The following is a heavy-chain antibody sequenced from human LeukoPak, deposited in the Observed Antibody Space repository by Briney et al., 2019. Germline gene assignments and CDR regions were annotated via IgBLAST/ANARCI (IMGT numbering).Heavy chain of an antibody. CDR3: ARASNSKDYYYYYYYMDV. D-gene: IGHD4-11*01. CDR2: INHSGST. J-gene: IGHJ6*03. Sequence: PSETLSLTCAVYGGSFSGYYWSWICQPPGKGLEWIGEINHSGSTNYNPSLKSRVTISVDTSKNQFSLKLSSVTAADTAVYYCARASNSKDYYYYYYYMDVWGKGTTVTVSS. CDR1: GGSFSGYY. V-gene: IGHV4-34*01.